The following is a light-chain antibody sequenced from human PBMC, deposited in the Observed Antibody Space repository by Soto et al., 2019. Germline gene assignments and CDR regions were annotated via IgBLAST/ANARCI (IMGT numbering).Light chain of an antibody. CDR3: EQYGSSRT. CDR1: QSAGNTY. Sequence: EIELTQSPGTLSLSPGERATLSCRASQSAGNTYLAWYQQKPGQAPRLLIYGTSSRAAGIPDRVRGSGSGTELSLTSDRVEPEDFAVYYCEQYGSSRTFGQRTKVEVK. CDR2: GTS. V-gene: IGKV3-20*01. J-gene: IGKJ1*01.